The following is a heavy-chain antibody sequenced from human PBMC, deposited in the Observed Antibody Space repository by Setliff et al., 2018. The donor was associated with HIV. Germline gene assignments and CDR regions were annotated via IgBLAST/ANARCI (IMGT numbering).Heavy chain of an antibody. V-gene: IGHV3-21*01. CDR3: ARENSGTYLGGVFDY. CDR2: ISSSSSYI. Sequence: GGSLRLSCAASGFTFSSYSMNWVRQAPGKGLEWVSSISSSSSYIYYADSLKGRFTISRDNAKKSLYLQMDSLRAEDTAVYYCARENSGTYLGGVFDYWGQGTLVTVSS. D-gene: IGHD1-26*01. J-gene: IGHJ4*02. CDR1: GFTFSSYS.